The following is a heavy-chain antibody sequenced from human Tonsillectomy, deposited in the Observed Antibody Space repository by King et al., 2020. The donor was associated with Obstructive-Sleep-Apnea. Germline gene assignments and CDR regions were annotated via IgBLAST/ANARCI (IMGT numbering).Heavy chain of an antibody. J-gene: IGHJ4*02. D-gene: IGHD3-22*01. CDR1: GFTFSSYA. V-gene: IGHV3-23*04. Sequence: VQLVESGGGLVQPGGSLRLSCAASGFTFSSYAMSWVRPAPGKGLEWVSAISGSGGSTYYADSVKGRFTISRDNSKNTLYLQMNSLRAEDTAVYYCAREVNYYDSSGYYFDYWGQGTLVTVSS. CDR3: AREVNYYDSSGYYFDY. CDR2: ISGSGGST.